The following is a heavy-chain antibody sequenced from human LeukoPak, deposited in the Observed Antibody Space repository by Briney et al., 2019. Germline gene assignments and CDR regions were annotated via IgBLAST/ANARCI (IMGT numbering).Heavy chain of an antibody. CDR2: IYHSGST. V-gene: IGHV4-38-2*02. D-gene: IGHD3-9*01. Sequence: TSETLSLTCTVSGYSISSGYYWGWIRQPPGKGLEWIGSIYHSGSTYYNPSLKSRVTISVDTSKNQFSLKLSSVTAADTAVYYCARFMTGYNYYYYMDVWGKGTTVTISS. J-gene: IGHJ6*03. CDR3: ARFMTGYNYYYYMDV. CDR1: GYSISSGYY.